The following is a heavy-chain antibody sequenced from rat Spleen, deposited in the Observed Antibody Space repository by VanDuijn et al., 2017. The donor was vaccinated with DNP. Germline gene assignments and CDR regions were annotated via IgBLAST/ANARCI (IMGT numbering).Heavy chain of an antibody. D-gene: IGHD1-12*02. CDR1: GFTFSNYD. Sequence: EVQLVESGGGLVQPGRSMKLSCAASGFTFSNYDMAWVRQAPTKGLEWVAALSFDGSSTYYRGSVKGRFTISRDNAKNTQYLQMDSLRSEDTATYYCARGTMMVVTPFAYWGQGTPVTVSS. V-gene: IGHV5-29*01. J-gene: IGHJ3*01. CDR2: LSFDGSST. CDR3: ARGTMMVVTPFAY.